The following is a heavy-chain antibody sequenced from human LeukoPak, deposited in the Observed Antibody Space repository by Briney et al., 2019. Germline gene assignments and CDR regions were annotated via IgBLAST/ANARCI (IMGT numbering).Heavy chain of an antibody. V-gene: IGHV3-30*04. Sequence: GRSLRLSCAASGFTFSSYAMHWVRQAPGKGLEWVAVISYDGSNKYYADSVKGRFTISRDNSKNTLYLQMNSLRAEDTAVYYCARVDYDSSGYYLGFDYWGQGTLVTVSS. J-gene: IGHJ4*02. D-gene: IGHD3-22*01. CDR1: GFTFSSYA. CDR2: ISYDGSNK. CDR3: ARVDYDSSGYYLGFDY.